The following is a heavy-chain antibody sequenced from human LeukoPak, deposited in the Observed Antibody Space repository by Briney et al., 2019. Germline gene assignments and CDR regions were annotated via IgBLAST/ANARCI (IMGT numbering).Heavy chain of an antibody. D-gene: IGHD2-21*01. Sequence: SGGSLRLSCAASGFTFSSYAMSWVRQAPGKGLEWVSAISGSGGSTYYADSVKGRFTISRDNSKNTLYLQMNSLRAEDTAVYYYARVPEEHKYFDYWGQGTLVTVSS. V-gene: IGHV3-23*01. CDR2: ISGSGGST. CDR1: GFTFSSYA. CDR3: ARVPEEHKYFDY. J-gene: IGHJ4*02.